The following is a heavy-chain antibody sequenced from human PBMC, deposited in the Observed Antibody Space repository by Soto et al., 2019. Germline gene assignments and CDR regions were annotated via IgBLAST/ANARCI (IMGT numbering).Heavy chain of an antibody. CDR2: ISAYNGNT. CDR1: GYTFTSYG. V-gene: IGHV1-18*01. CDR3: ARDPRGGGSASPYYYYMDV. D-gene: IGHD3-16*01. J-gene: IGHJ6*03. Sequence: ASVKVSCKASGYTFTSYGISWVRQAPGQGLEWMGWISAYNGNTNYAQKLQGRVTMTTDTSTSTAYMELRSLRSDDTAVYYCARDPRGGGSASPYYYYMDVWGKGTTVTISS.